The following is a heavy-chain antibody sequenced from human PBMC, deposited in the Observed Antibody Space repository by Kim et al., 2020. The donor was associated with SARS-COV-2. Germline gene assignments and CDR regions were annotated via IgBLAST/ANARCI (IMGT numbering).Heavy chain of an antibody. CDR3: WSRSGSYGGVDY. Sequence: YYADAVKGRFTIPRNNAKNSRYLQMNSLRAEDTAVYYCWSRSGSYGGVDYWGRGTLVTVSS. J-gene: IGHJ4*02. V-gene: IGHV3-48*04. D-gene: IGHD1-26*01.